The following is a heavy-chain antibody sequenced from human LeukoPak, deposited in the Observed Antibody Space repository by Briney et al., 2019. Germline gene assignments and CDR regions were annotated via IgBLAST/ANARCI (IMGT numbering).Heavy chain of an antibody. CDR2: IIPIFGTA. CDR1: GGTFSSYA. D-gene: IGHD3-10*01. J-gene: IGHJ4*02. Sequence: AASVKASCKASGGTFSSYAISWVRQAPGQGLEWMGGIIPIFGTANYAQKFQGRVTITADESTSTAYMELSSLRSEDTAVYYCAREGPYGSGSYGQVDYWGQGTLVTVSS. V-gene: IGHV1-69*13. CDR3: AREGPYGSGSYGQVDY.